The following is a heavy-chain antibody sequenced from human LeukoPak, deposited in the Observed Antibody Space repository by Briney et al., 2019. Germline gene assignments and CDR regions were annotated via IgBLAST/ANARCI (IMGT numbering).Heavy chain of an antibody. CDR1: GFTFSSYA. D-gene: IGHD6-19*01. CDR2: ISGSGGST. CDR3: AKRLTGYSSGWHDAFDI. J-gene: IGHJ3*02. V-gene: IGHV3-23*01. Sequence: GGSLRLSCTASGFTFSSYAMSWVRQAPGKGLEWVSAISGSGGSTYYADSVKGRFTISRDNSKNTLYLQMNSLRAEDTAVYYCAKRLTGYSSGWHDAFDIWGQGTMVTVSS.